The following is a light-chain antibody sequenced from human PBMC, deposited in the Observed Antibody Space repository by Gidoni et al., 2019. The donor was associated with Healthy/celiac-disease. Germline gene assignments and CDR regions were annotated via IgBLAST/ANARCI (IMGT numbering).Light chain of an antibody. CDR1: QGISSY. V-gene: IGKV1-9*01. CDR2: AAS. CDR3: QQINSYLS. Sequence: IQLIQAPSSLSASVGDRVTSNCRASQGISSYLAWYQQKPGKAPKLLIYAASTMQSGVPSRFSGSGTGTDFTLTISSLQPEDFANYYCQQINSYLSFXGXTKVEIK. J-gene: IGKJ4*01.